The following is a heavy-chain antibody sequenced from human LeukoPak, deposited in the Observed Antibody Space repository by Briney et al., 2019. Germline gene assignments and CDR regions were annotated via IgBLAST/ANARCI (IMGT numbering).Heavy chain of an antibody. Sequence: SETLSLTCAVYGGSFSGYYWSWIRQTPGKGLEWIGYVYYRGGTNYNPSLKSRVSMSIDTSKNQFSLKLSSVTAADTAVYYCARTTEAHSWQTRYYSYYMDVWGKGTTVTVSS. D-gene: IGHD6-13*01. V-gene: IGHV4-59*01. CDR1: GGSFSGYY. CDR2: VYYRGGT. CDR3: ARTTEAHSWQTRYYSYYMDV. J-gene: IGHJ6*03.